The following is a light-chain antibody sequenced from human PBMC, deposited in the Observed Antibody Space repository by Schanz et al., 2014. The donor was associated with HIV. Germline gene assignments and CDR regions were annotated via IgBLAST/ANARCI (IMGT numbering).Light chain of an antibody. Sequence: QSVLTQPPSASGTPGQRVTISCSVSRSNIGSNAVNWFQQLPGTAPKLLIYNTYHRPSGVPDRFSGSDSGASASLAISGLQSEDEADFFCATWDDSLNGWVFGGGTKLTVL. J-gene: IGLJ3*02. CDR2: NTY. V-gene: IGLV1-44*01. CDR3: ATWDDSLNGWV. CDR1: RSNIGSNA.